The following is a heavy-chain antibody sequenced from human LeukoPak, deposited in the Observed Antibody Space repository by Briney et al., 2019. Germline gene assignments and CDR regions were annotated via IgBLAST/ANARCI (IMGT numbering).Heavy chain of an antibody. CDR3: ARGGIADFWSGQDY. Sequence: SVTVSCTASGGTFSSYAISWVRQAPGQGLEWMGGIIPIFGTANYAQKFQGRVTITTDESTSTAYMELSSLRSEDTAVYYCARGGIADFWSGQDYWGQGTLVTVSS. V-gene: IGHV1-69*05. D-gene: IGHD3-3*01. J-gene: IGHJ4*02. CDR1: GGTFSSYA. CDR2: IIPIFGTA.